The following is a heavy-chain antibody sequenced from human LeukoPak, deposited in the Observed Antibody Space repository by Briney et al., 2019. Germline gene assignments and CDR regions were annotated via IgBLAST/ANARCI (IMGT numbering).Heavy chain of an antibody. CDR3: ARHIPPAAVTGRVGWFDP. CDR1: GGSISSGTYY. V-gene: IGHV4-61*02. D-gene: IGHD6-19*01. CDR2: IDTSGRA. J-gene: IGHJ5*02. Sequence: SETLSLTCTVSGGSISSGTYYWSWIRQPAGKGLEWIGRIDTSGRANYNPSLKSRVTMSVDRSKNQFSLKLSSVTAADTAVYYCARHIPPAAVTGRVGWFDPWGQGTLVTVSS.